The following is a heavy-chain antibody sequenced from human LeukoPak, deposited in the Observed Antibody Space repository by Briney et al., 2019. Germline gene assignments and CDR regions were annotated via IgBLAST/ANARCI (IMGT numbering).Heavy chain of an antibody. D-gene: IGHD2-21*02. CDR1: GGSISSGGYY. CDR3: ARASYCDGDCGEDFDY. Sequence: PSQTLSLTCTVSGGSISSGGYYWSWIRQHPGKGLEWIGYIYYSGSTYYNPSLKSRVTISVDTSKNQFSLKLSSVTAADTAVYYCARASYCDGDCGEDFDYWGQGTLVTVSS. CDR2: IYYSGST. J-gene: IGHJ4*02. V-gene: IGHV4-31*03.